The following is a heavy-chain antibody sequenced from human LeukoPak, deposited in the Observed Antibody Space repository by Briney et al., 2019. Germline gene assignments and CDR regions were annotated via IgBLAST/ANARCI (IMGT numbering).Heavy chain of an antibody. Sequence: GGSLRLSCAASGFTFSSYWMNWVRQAPGKGLEWVANIKQDGSEQHHVDSVKGRFTISRDNAKNSLFLQMNSLRAEDTAVCFCARGLRGTVGVDYWGQGTLVTVSS. CDR1: GFTFSSYW. CDR2: IKQDGSEQ. CDR3: ARGLRGTVGVDY. V-gene: IGHV3-7*04. D-gene: IGHD2-21*01. J-gene: IGHJ4*02.